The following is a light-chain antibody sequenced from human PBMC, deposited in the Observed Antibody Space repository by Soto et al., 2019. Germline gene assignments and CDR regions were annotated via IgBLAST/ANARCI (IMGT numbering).Light chain of an antibody. CDR3: SSYTSGSTFYV. Sequence: QSALTQPASVSGSPGQSITISCTGTSSDIGGYNYVSWFQQHPGKAPKLMISDVSNRPSGVSNRFSGSKSGNTASLTISGFQAEDEADYYCSSYTSGSTFYVFGTGTKVTVL. CDR2: DVS. J-gene: IGLJ1*01. V-gene: IGLV2-14*01. CDR1: SSDIGGYNY.